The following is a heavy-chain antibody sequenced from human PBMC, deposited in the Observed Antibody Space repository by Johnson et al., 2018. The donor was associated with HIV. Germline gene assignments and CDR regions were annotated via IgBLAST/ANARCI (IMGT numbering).Heavy chain of an antibody. CDR3: AKDGMGGNYWYAFDI. D-gene: IGHD1-26*01. CDR1: GFTFSSYG. J-gene: IGHJ3*02. CDR2: IWYDGSSK. Sequence: QVQLVESGGGLVQPGGSLRLSCAASGFTFSSYGMHWVRQALGKGLEWVSLIWYDGSSKYYADSVKGRFSISRDNSKNTLYLQMNSLRAEDTAVYYCAKDGMGGNYWYAFDIWGQGTMVTVSS. V-gene: IGHV3-30*02.